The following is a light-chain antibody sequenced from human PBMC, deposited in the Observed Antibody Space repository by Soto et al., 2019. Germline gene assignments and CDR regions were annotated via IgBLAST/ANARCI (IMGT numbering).Light chain of an antibody. CDR3: QQNDNLPYT. V-gene: IGKV1-33*01. CDR2: DAS. CDR1: QDISNY. J-gene: IGKJ2*01. Sequence: DIQMTQSPSSLSASVGDRVTITCQASQDISNYLNWYQQKPGKAPKLLIYDASNWVTGVPARFSGSGSGTEFTLTISSLQSEDIATYYCQQNDNLPYTFGQGTKLEIK.